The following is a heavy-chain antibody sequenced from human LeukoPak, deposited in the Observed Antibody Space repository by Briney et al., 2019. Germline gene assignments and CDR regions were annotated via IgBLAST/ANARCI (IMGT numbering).Heavy chain of an antibody. Sequence: SSETLSLTCTVSGYSSSSYFWSWIRQPAGKGLQWIGRIYSGGSTNYNPSLKSRVTMTLDKSRRQVSLRLNSVTAADTAVYYCARLSSPVGPMRWGRGTLVTVSS. V-gene: IGHV4-4*07. CDR3: ARLSSPVGPMR. J-gene: IGHJ4*02. D-gene: IGHD1-26*01. CDR1: GYSSSSYF. CDR2: IYSGGST.